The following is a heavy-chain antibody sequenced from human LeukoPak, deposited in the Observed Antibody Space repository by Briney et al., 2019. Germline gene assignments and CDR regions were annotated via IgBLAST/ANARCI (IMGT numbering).Heavy chain of an antibody. J-gene: IGHJ4*02. Sequence: GGSLRLPCAASGFTFSSYAMSWVRQTPGKGLEWVSAISGSGGSTYYADSVKGRFTISRDNSKNTLYLQMNSLRAEDTALYYCAKDLNYFDSSSSESYWGQGTLVTVSS. V-gene: IGHV3-23*01. CDR3: AKDLNYFDSSSSESY. D-gene: IGHD3-22*01. CDR1: GFTFSSYA. CDR2: ISGSGGST.